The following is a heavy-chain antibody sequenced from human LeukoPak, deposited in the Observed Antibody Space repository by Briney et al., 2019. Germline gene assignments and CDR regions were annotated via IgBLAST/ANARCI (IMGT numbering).Heavy chain of an antibody. D-gene: IGHD3-9*01. CDR1: GFTFSSYA. J-gene: IGHJ4*02. CDR2: ISYDGSKK. CDR3: ARDYDILTGSPGLRFDY. Sequence: PGRSLRLSCAASGFTFSSYAMHWVRQAPGKGLEWVAVISYDGSKKYYADSVKGRFTISRDNSKNTLYLQMNSLRAEDTAVYYCARDYDILTGSPGLRFDYWGQGTLVTVSS. V-gene: IGHV3-30-3*01.